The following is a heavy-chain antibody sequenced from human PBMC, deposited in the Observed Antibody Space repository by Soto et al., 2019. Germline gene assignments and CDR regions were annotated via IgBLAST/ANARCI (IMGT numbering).Heavy chain of an antibody. CDR3: ARLDYSSGWGKACFDY. CDR1: GGSISTNNW. Sequence: PSETLSLTCAVSGGSISTNNWWSWVRQPPGKGLEWIAEIYHSGSTNYNPSLKSRVTISVDKSKNHFSLKLSSVTAADTAVYYCARLDYSSGWGKACFDYWGQGTLVTVSS. D-gene: IGHD6-19*01. J-gene: IGHJ4*02. CDR2: IYHSGST. V-gene: IGHV4-4*02.